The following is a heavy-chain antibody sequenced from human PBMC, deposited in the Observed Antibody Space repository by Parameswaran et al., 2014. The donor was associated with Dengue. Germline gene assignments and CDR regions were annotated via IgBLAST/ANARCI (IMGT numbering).Heavy chain of an antibody. D-gene: IGHD3-3*01. CDR2: ISAYNGNT. CDR3: ARDSRLRFLEWLLHYYGMDV. J-gene: IGHJ6*02. Sequence: WVRQAPGQGLEWMGWISAYNGNTNYAQKLQGRVTMTTDTSTSTAYMELRSPRSDDTAVYYCARDSRLRFLEWLLHYYGMDVWGQGTTVTVSS. V-gene: IGHV1-18*01.